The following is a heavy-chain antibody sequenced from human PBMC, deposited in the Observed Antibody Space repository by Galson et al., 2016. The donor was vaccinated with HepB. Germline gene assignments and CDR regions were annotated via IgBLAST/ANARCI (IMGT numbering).Heavy chain of an antibody. CDR1: GFTFDDYG. V-gene: IGHV3-20*04. CDR3: ARAPYLYLAAAAYYFDY. Sequence: SLRLSCAASGFTFDDYGMSWVRQTPGKGLEWVSGITWNGGSTGYADSVKGRFTISRDNAKNSLNLQMNSLRAEDTALYYCARAPYLYLAAAAYYFDYWGQGTLVTVSS. J-gene: IGHJ4*02. CDR2: ITWNGGST. D-gene: IGHD6-13*01.